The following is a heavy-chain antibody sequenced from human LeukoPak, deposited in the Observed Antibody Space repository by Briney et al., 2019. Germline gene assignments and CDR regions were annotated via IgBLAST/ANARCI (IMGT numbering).Heavy chain of an antibody. J-gene: IGHJ4*02. CDR3: ARSKSYGSGSYGLEYFDY. CDR2: IWYDGSNK. V-gene: IGHV3-33*01. D-gene: IGHD3-10*01. Sequence: PGGSLRLSCAASGFTFSSYGMHWVRQAPGKGLEWVAVIWYDGSNKYYADSVKGRFTISRDNSKNTLYLQMNSLRAEDTAVYYCARSKSYGSGSYGLEYFDYWGQGTLVTVSS. CDR1: GFTFSSYG.